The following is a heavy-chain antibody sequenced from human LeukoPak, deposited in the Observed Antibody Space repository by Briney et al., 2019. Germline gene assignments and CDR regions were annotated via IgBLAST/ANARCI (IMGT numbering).Heavy chain of an antibody. D-gene: IGHD6-19*01. V-gene: IGHV3-23*01. CDR1: GFTFSSSA. CDR3: AKDQGRYSSGWLFDY. Sequence: PGGSLRLSCAASGFTFSSSAMSWVRQAPGKGLEWVSAISNNGGYTYYADSVQGRFTISRDNSKSTLCLQMNSLRAEDTAVYYCAKDQGRYSSGWLFDYWGQGTLDTVSS. J-gene: IGHJ4*02. CDR2: ISNNGGYT.